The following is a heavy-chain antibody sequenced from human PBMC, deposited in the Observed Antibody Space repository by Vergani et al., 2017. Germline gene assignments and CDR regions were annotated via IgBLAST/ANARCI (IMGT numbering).Heavy chain of an antibody. Sequence: EVQLLESGGGLVQPGGSLRLSCEASGFSFPGYAMSWVRQAPGKGLEWIGRIRSKNDGGTADYDAPLKGRFTISRDDSKDSAFLLVNNLKTEDTAVYFCYTDYHDYWGQGTLVTVSS. CDR2: IRSKNDGGTA. CDR3: YTDYHDY. V-gene: IGHV3-15*01. D-gene: IGHD2-2*02. CDR1: GFSFPGYA. J-gene: IGHJ4*02.